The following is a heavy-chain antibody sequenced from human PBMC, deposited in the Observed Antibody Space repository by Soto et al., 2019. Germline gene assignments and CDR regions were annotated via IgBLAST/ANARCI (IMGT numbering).Heavy chain of an antibody. CDR1: GGSISSSSYY. CDR2: IYYSGST. V-gene: IGHV4-39*01. J-gene: IGHJ4*02. CDR3: ARISSKPLDFDY. Sequence: QLQLQESGPGLVKPSETLSLTCTVSGGSISSSSYYWGWIRQPPGKGLEWIGSIYYSGSTYYNPSLKSRVTISVDTSKNQFSLKLSSVTAADTAVYYCARISSKPLDFDYWGQGTLVTVSS.